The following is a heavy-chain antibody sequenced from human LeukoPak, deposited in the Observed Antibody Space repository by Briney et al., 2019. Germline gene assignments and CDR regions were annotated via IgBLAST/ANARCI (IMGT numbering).Heavy chain of an antibody. CDR3: VRDFEWSFDT. CDR1: GFTFNKHG. V-gene: IGHV3-30*02. D-gene: IGHD3-3*01. CDR2: IRNDGNDK. Sequence: PGGSLRLSCAASGFTFNKHGMHWVRQAPGKGLEWFSFIRNDGNDKYYADSVKGRFTISRDSSKNTLYLQMNSLRPEDTALYYCVRDFEWSFDTWDQGTLVTVSS. J-gene: IGHJ4*02.